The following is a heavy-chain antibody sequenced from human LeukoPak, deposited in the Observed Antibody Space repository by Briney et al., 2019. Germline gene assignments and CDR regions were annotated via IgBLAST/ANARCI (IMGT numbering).Heavy chain of an antibody. CDR2: IYYSGST. CDR1: GGSISSSSYY. CDR3: ARLYGNYQNYFDY. Sequence: SETLSLTCTVSGGSISSSSYYWGWIRQPPGKGLEWIGSIYYSGSTYYNPSLKSRVTISVDTSKNQFSLKLSSVTAADTAVYYCARLYGNYQNYFDYWGQGTLVTVSS. D-gene: IGHD1-7*01. V-gene: IGHV4-39*01. J-gene: IGHJ4*02.